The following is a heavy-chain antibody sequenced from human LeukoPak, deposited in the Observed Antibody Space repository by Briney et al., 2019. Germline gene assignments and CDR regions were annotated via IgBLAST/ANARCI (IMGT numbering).Heavy chain of an antibody. Sequence: ASVKVSCKASGGTFSSYAISWVRQAPGQGLEWMGGIIPIFGTANYAQKFQGRVTITADESTSTAYMELSSLRSEDTAVYYCARGTMVRGVPYYFDYWGQGTLVTVSS. CDR3: ARGTMVRGVPYYFDY. J-gene: IGHJ4*02. CDR1: GGTFSSYA. D-gene: IGHD3-10*01. V-gene: IGHV1-69*01. CDR2: IIPIFGTA.